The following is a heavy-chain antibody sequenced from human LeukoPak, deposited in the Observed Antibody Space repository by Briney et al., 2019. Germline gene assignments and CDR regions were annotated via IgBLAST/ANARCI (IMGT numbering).Heavy chain of an antibody. Sequence: ASVKVSCKASGYTFTSYGISWVRQAPGQGLEWMGWISAYNGNTNYAQKLQGRVTMTTDTSTSTVYMELSSLRSEDTAVYYCARDGGSAGPSDYWGQGTLVTVSS. CDR2: ISAYNGNT. V-gene: IGHV1-18*01. J-gene: IGHJ4*02. D-gene: IGHD6-13*01. CDR1: GYTFTSYG. CDR3: ARDGGSAGPSDY.